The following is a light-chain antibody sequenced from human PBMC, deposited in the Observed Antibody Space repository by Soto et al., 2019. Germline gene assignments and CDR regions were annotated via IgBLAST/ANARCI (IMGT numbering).Light chain of an antibody. CDR2: GAS. J-gene: IGKJ4*01. Sequence: EIVMTQSPATLSVSPGERATLSCRASQSVSSNLAWYQQKPGQAPRLLIYGASTRATGIPARFSGSGSGTEFSRTISSLESEDVAVYYGQQYNNWPITFGGGTKVEIK. CDR1: QSVSSN. V-gene: IGKV3-15*01. CDR3: QQYNNWPIT.